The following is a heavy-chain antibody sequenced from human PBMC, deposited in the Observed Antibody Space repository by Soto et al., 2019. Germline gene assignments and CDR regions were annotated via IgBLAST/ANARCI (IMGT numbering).Heavy chain of an antibody. J-gene: IGHJ4*02. Sequence: SETLSLTCTFSGGSISSGGYYWSWIRQHPGKGLEWIGYIYYSGSTYYNPSLKSRVTISVDTSKNQFSLKLSSVTAADTAVYYCARTPVDYGGNETADYWGQGTLVTVSS. CDR1: GGSISSGGYY. CDR2: IYYSGST. CDR3: ARTPVDYGGNETADY. V-gene: IGHV4-31*03. D-gene: IGHD4-17*01.